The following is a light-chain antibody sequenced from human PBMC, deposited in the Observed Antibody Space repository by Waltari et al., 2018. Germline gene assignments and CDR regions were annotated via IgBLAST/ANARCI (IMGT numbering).Light chain of an antibody. CDR1: NSDVGNYNS. V-gene: IGLV2-14*01. Sequence: QSALTQPASVSGSPGQSITISCTGTNSDVGNYNSVSWYQDHPGQGPKVINYEVSDRPSGVSARFSGSKSGNTASLTISGLQAEDEADYYCSSQSSDNIVLFGGGTRVTVL. CDR2: EVS. J-gene: IGLJ3*02. CDR3: SSQSSDNIVL.